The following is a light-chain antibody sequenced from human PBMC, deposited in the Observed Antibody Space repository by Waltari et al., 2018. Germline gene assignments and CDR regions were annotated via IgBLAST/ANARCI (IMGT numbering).Light chain of an antibody. J-gene: IGKJ1*01. CDR3: QQYDSPPWT. CDR2: WAS. Sequence: DIVMTQSPDSLAVSLGERATINCKSSQTILHNPNNNYYLAWYQKKPGQPPKLPSYWASTRESGVPDRFSGSGSGTDFTLTISSMQAEDVAVYYCQQYDSPPWTFGQGTKVEI. V-gene: IGKV4-1*01. CDR1: QTILHNPNNNYY.